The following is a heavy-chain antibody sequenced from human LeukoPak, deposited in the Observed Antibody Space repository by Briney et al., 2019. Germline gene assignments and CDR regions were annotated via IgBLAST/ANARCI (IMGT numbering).Heavy chain of an antibody. J-gene: IGHJ5*02. CDR2: FDPEDGET. CDR3: ARDHVEYSSSSDWFDP. D-gene: IGHD6-6*01. CDR1: GYTLTELS. V-gene: IGHV1-24*01. Sequence: ASVKVSCKVSGYTLTELSMHWVRQAPGKGLEWMGGFDPEDGETIYAQKFQGRVTMTEDTSTDTAYMELSSLRSEDTAVYYCARDHVEYSSSSDWFDPWGQGTLVTVSS.